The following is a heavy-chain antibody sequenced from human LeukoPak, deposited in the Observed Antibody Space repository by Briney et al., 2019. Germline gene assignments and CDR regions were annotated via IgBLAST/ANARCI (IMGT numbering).Heavy chain of an antibody. V-gene: IGHV5-51*01. Sequence: PGESLKISCKGSGYSFTNYCIGWVRQMPGKGLEWMGIIYPGDSDTRYSPSFQGQVTISADKSITTAYLQWSSLKASDTAMYYCARHSVVAPAWAFDIWGQGTMVTVSS. CDR2: IYPGDSDT. CDR3: ARHSVVAPAWAFDI. D-gene: IGHD2-2*01. CDR1: GYSFTNYC. J-gene: IGHJ3*02.